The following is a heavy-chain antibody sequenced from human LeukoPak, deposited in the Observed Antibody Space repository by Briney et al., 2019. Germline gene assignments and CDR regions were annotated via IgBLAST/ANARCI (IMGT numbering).Heavy chain of an antibody. V-gene: IGHV3-74*01. CDR3: ARDGMATIPFDL. CDR1: GFTFSSHW. Sequence: PGGSLRLSCAASGFTFSSHWMYWVRQVPGKGLVWVSVINPDGSRTAYADSVKGRFTISRDNAKNTLHLQMNSLRDEDTAVYYCARDGMATIPFDLWGQGSLVTVSS. D-gene: IGHD5-24*01. J-gene: IGHJ4*02. CDR2: INPDGSRT.